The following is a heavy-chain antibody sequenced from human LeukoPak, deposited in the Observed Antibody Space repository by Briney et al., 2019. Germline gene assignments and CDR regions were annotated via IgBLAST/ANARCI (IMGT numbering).Heavy chain of an antibody. V-gene: IGHV3-21*01. D-gene: IGHD4-23*01. J-gene: IGHJ3*02. CDR1: GGSINGSEW. Sequence: ETLSLTCAVPGGSINGSEWWNWVRQAPGKGLEWVSSISSSSSYIYYADSVKGRFTISRDNAKNSLYLQMNSLRAEDTAVYYCAIATESWVVTGDAFDIWGQGTMVTVSS. CDR2: ISSSSSYI. CDR3: AIATESWVVTGDAFDI.